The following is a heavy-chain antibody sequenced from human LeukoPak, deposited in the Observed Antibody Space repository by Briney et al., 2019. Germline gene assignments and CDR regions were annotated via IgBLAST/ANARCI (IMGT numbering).Heavy chain of an antibody. J-gene: IGHJ4*02. D-gene: IGHD4-11*01. CDR3: ARDPSSVTLYFFDY. V-gene: IGHV1-2*02. Sequence: ASVKISCKASGYTFRGNYIHWLRQAPGQALEWIVWIDANNGDTKSAQKFQGRVTMSRDTSISTAYMDLSSLSPDNAAVYYCARDPSSVTLYFFDYWGQGTLVTVSS. CDR2: IDANNGDT. CDR1: GYTFRGNY.